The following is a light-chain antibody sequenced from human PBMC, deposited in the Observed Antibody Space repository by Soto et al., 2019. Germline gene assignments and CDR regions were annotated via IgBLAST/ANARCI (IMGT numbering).Light chain of an antibody. Sequence: EIVLTQSPGTLSLSPGERATLSCRASQSVTSSYLAWYQQKPGQAPRLLIYAASSRAAGIPDRFSGGGSGTDFSLTISRLEPEDFAVYYCQQYNNWPPWTFGQGTKVEIK. V-gene: IGKV3-20*01. CDR3: QQYNNWPPWT. CDR2: AAS. J-gene: IGKJ1*01. CDR1: QSVTSSY.